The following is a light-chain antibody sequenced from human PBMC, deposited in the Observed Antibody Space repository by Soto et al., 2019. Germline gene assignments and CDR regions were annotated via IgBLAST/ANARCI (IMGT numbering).Light chain of an antibody. CDR2: TNN. V-gene: IGLV1-44*01. Sequence: QSVLTQPPSASGTPGQRVTVSCSGSTSDIGTNAVNWFQHLPGTAPRLLIYTNNQRPSGVPDRFSGSKSGTSASLAISGLQSEDEADYYCSSYTTSSTTVVFGGGTKLTVL. J-gene: IGLJ2*01. CDR3: SSYTTSSTTVV. CDR1: TSDIGTNA.